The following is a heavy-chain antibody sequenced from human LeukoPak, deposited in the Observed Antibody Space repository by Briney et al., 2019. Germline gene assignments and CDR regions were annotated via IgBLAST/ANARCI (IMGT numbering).Heavy chain of an antibody. CDR3: AKVGVPAVMELGTRGVATTIELDY. D-gene: IGHD2-2*01. J-gene: IGHJ4*02. Sequence: PGGSLRLSCAASGFTFSSYGMHWVRQAPGKGLEWVAVISYDGSNKYYADSVKGRFTISRDNSKNTLYLQMNSLRADDTAVYYCAKVGVPAVMELGTRGVATTIELDYWGQGTLVTVSS. CDR1: GFTFSSYG. V-gene: IGHV3-30*18. CDR2: ISYDGSNK.